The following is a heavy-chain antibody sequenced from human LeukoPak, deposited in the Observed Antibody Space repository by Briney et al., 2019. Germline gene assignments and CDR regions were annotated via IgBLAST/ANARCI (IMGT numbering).Heavy chain of an antibody. CDR1: GFSFDDFD. CDR3: AKDSDYFGSGSYYNFWDV. D-gene: IGHD3-10*01. CDR2: IGWNGRSI. Sequence: GGSLRLSCEASGFSFDDFDMHWVRHAPGKGLEWVSRIGWNGRSIDYADSVKGRFTISRDNAKISLYLQMNSLRAEDTALYYCAKDSDYFGSGSYYNFWDVWGQGTTVIVSS. V-gene: IGHV3-9*01. J-gene: IGHJ6*02.